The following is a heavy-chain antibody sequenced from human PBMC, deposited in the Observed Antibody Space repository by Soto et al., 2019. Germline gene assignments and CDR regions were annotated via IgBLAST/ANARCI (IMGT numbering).Heavy chain of an antibody. J-gene: IGHJ4*02. CDR3: ARDKITGLFDY. Sequence: LSLTCAGSGGSMSSSNWWRCVRQPPGKGLEWIGEIYHSGSTNYNPSLKSRVTISVDTSKNQFSLKLTSVTAADTAVYYCARDKITGLFDYWGQGTLVTVSS. CDR1: GGSMSSSNW. CDR2: IYHSGST. V-gene: IGHV4-4*02. D-gene: IGHD2-8*02.